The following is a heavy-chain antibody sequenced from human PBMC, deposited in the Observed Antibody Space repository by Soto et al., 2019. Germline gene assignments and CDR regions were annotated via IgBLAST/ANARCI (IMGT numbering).Heavy chain of an antibody. CDR3: ARSREMYYYDNSVYYAH. V-gene: IGHV4-59*01. CDR1: GDSIGSYY. J-gene: IGHJ4*02. D-gene: IGHD3-22*01. Sequence: SETLSLTCTVSGDSIGSYYWNWIRQPPGKGLEWIGYVSFRGSTSYNPSLKSRVSISVDTSKNRFSLRLSSVTAADTAVYYCARSREMYYYDNSVYYAHWGQGTRVTVSS. CDR2: VSFRGST.